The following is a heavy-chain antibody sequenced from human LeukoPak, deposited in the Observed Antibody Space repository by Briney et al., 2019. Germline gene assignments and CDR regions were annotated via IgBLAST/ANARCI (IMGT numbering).Heavy chain of an antibody. CDR2: ISTDGGST. D-gene: IGHD1-26*01. Sequence: GSLXLSXAXSGFTVXSYAMSWVRQAPGMGLQLVSAISTDGGSTYSADSVKGRFTISRDNSKNTLFLQMNSLRAEDTAVYFCAKDYRGSFTDWGQGTLVTVSS. V-gene: IGHV3-23*01. CDR1: GFTVXSYA. CDR3: AKDYRGSFTD. J-gene: IGHJ4*02.